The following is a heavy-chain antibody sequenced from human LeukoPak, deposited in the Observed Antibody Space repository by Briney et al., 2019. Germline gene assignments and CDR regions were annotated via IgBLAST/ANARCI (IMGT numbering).Heavy chain of an antibody. CDR3: ARAYSSNWYYFDY. V-gene: IGHV1-18*04. D-gene: IGHD6-19*01. J-gene: IGHJ4*02. Sequence: ASVKVSCKASGYTFTSYGISWVRQAPGQGLEWMGWISAYNGNTNYAQKFQGRVTITADESTSTAYMELSSLRSEDTAVYYCARAYSSNWYYFDYWGQGALVTVSS. CDR1: GYTFTSYG. CDR2: ISAYNGNT.